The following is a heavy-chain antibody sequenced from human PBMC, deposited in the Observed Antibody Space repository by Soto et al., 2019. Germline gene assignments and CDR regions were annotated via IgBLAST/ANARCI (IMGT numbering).Heavy chain of an antibody. CDR2: IWYDGNDK. J-gene: IGHJ4*02. D-gene: IGHD6-6*01. CDR3: ARDRHSSSSGYFEY. Sequence: QVQLVESGGGVVQPGRSLRLSCAASGFTFSSYGMHWVRQAPGKGLEWVAVIWYDGNDKHYADFVKGRFTISRDNAKNTVSLQMNSLRAEDTAVYYCARDRHSSSSGYFEYWGQGTLVTVSS. V-gene: IGHV3-33*01. CDR1: GFTFSSYG.